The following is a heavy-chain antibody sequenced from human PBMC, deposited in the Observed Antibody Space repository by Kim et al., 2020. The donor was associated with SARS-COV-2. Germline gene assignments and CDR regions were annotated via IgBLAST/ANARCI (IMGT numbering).Heavy chain of an antibody. J-gene: IGHJ4*02. CDR3: TSSLRYFDWVCGD. D-gene: IGHD3-9*01. CDR2: IRSKANSYAT. CDR1: GFTFSGSA. V-gene: IGHV3-73*01. Sequence: GGSLRLSCAASGFTFSGSAMHWVRQASGKGLEWVGRIRSKANSYATAYAASVKGRFTISRDDSKNTAYLQMNSLKTEDTAVYYCTSSLRYFDWVCGDWGQGTLVTVSS.